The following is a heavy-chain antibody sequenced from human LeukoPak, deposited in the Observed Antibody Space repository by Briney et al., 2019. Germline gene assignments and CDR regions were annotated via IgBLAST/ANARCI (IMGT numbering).Heavy chain of an antibody. Sequence: PSETLSLTCTVSGGSISSYYWSWIRQPPGKGLEWIGEINHSGSTNYNPSLKSRVTISVDTSKNQFSLKLSSVTAADTAVYYCARGGRRQWLSHAFDIWGQGTMVTVSS. CDR2: INHSGST. V-gene: IGHV4-34*01. J-gene: IGHJ3*02. D-gene: IGHD6-19*01. CDR1: GGSISSYY. CDR3: ARGGRRQWLSHAFDI.